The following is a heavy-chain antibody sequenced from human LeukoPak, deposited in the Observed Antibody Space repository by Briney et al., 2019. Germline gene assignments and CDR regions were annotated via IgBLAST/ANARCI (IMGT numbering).Heavy chain of an antibody. CDR2: ISGSGGST. J-gene: IGHJ4*02. Sequence: PGGSLRLSCAASGFTFSSYAMSWVRQAPGKGLEWVSAISGSGGSTYYADSVKGRFTISRDNSKNTLYLQMNNLRAEDTAVYYCAKDGPSFNPDILTGYYPPYYFDYWGQGTLVTVSS. CDR1: GFTFSSYA. V-gene: IGHV3-23*01. CDR3: AKDGPSFNPDILTGYYPPYYFDY. D-gene: IGHD3-9*01.